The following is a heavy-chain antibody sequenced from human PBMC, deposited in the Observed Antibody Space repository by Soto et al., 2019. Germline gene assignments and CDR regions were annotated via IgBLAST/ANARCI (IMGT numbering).Heavy chain of an antibody. CDR2: INPNSGGT. V-gene: IGHV1-2*04. CDR3: ARGTVVVVAARNNWFDP. D-gene: IGHD2-15*01. CDR1: RYTFTGYY. J-gene: IGHJ5*02. Sequence: QVQLVQSGAEVKKPGASVKVSCKASRYTFTGYYMHWVRQAPGQGLEWMGWINPNSGGTNYAQKFQGWVTMTRDTSISTAYMELSRLRSDDTAVYYCARGTVVVVAARNNWFDPWGQGTLVTVSS.